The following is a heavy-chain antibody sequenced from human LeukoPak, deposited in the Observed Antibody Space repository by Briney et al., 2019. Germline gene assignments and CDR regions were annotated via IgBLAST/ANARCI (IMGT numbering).Heavy chain of an antibody. D-gene: IGHD3-22*01. J-gene: IGHJ4*02. V-gene: IGHV3-15*01. Sequence: KTGGSLRLSCAASGLTFRDAWMSWVRQAPGKGLEWVGRIKSLAAGGTTDYAAPVRGRFTISRVDSKNTVYLQMNSLKTEDIAVYYCTHDTSGYYSLHSWGQGTLVTVSS. CDR3: THDTSGYYSLHS. CDR1: GLTFRDAW. CDR2: IKSLAAGGTT.